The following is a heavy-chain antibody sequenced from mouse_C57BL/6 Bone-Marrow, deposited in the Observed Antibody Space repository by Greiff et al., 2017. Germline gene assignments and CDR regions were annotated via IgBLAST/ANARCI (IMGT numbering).Heavy chain of an antibody. CDR1: GYTFTSYW. Sequence: VQLQQPGAELVKPGASVKLSCKASGYTFTSYWMQWVKQRPGQGLEWIGEIDPSDSYTNYNQKVKGKATLTVDTSSSTAYMQLSSLTSEDSAVYYCAREDYGNYGFAYWGQGTLVTVSA. CDR2: IDPSDSYT. V-gene: IGHV1-50*01. CDR3: AREDYGNYGFAY. D-gene: IGHD2-1*01. J-gene: IGHJ3*01.